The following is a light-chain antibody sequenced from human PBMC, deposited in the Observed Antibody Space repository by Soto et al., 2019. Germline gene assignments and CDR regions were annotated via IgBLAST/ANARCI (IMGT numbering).Light chain of an antibody. CDR2: GAS. CDR1: QSINSRY. J-gene: IGKJ3*01. CDR3: QQFGSSHGFT. Sequence: EIVLTQSPGTLSLSAGERATLSCRASQSINSRYLAWYQQKPGQAPRLLIYGASSRATGIPDRFSGSGSGTDFPLSISRLEPEDFAVYYCQQFGSSHGFTFGPGTIVDIK. V-gene: IGKV3-20*01.